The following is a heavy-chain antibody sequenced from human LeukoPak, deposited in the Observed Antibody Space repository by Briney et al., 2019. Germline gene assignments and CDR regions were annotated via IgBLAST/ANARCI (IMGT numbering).Heavy chain of an antibody. V-gene: IGHV4-59*08. CDR3: ARRVVEARPSSERNWLDP. CDR1: GGSISSYY. CDR2: IYYRST. D-gene: IGHD1-1*01. J-gene: IGHJ5*02. Sequence: SETLSLTCTVSGGSISSYYWSWIRQPPGKGLEWIWYIYYRSTNYNPSLKSRVTISIDTSKNQLSLKLSSVTAADTAIYYRARRVVEARPSSERNWLDPWGQGTLVTVSP.